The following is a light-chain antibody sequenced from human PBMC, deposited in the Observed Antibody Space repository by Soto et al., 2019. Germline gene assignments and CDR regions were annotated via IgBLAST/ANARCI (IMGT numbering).Light chain of an antibody. CDR3: QSYDSSLSGLL. J-gene: IGLJ2*01. Sequence: QSVLTQPPSVSGAPGQRVTISCTGSSSNIGAGYDVHWYQQLPGTAPKLLIYGNSNRPSGVPDRFSGSKSGTSASLAITGLQAEDEADYYCQSYDSSLSGLLFGGGTKVTDL. CDR2: GNS. V-gene: IGLV1-40*01. CDR1: SSNIGAGYD.